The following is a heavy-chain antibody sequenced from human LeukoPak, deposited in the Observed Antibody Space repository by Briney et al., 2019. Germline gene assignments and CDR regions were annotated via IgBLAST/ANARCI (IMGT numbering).Heavy chain of an antibody. V-gene: IGHV4-39*01. CDR1: GGSISSSSYY. Sequence: PSETLSLTCTVSGGSISSSSYYWDWIRQPPGKGLEWIGCIYYSGSTYYNPSLKSRVTISVDTSKIQFSLKLSSVTAADTAVYYCARRWRSNREFDYWGRGTLVTVSS. J-gene: IGHJ4*02. D-gene: IGHD1-26*01. CDR3: ARRWRSNREFDY. CDR2: IYYSGST.